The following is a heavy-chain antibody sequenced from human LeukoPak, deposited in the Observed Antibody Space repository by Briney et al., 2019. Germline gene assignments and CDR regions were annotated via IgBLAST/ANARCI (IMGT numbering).Heavy chain of an antibody. Sequence: ASVKVSCRASGGTFSSYAISWVRRAPGQGLEWMGGIIPIFGTANYAQKFQGRVTITADESTSTAYMELSSLRSDDTAVYYCARDRWYCSSTSCSLYYFDYWGQGTLVTVSS. CDR2: IIPIFGTA. J-gene: IGHJ4*02. CDR1: GGTFSSYA. D-gene: IGHD2-2*01. CDR3: ARDRWYCSSTSCSLYYFDY. V-gene: IGHV1-69*01.